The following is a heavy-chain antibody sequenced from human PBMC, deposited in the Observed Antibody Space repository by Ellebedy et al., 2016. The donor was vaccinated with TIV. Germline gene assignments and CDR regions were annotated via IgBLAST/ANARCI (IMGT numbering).Heavy chain of an antibody. J-gene: IGHJ6*03. CDR2: ISAYNGNT. D-gene: IGHD5-12*01. CDR1: GYTFTSYG. CDR3: ASSYSGYDSQKGHYYYYYYMDV. Sequence: ASVKVSXXASGYTFTSYGISWVRQAPGQGLEWMGWISAYNGNTNYAQKLQGRATMTTDTSTSTAYMELSSLRSEDTAVYYCASSYSGYDSQKGHYYYYYYMDVWGKGTTVTVSS. V-gene: IGHV1-18*01.